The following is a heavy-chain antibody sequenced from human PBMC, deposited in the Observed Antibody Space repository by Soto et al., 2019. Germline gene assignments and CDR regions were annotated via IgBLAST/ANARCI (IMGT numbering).Heavy chain of an antibody. J-gene: IGHJ4*02. V-gene: IGHV3-23*01. D-gene: IGHD6-13*01. CDR3: ARRGSGTYFDY. Sequence: GGSLRLSCAASGFTFSSYAMNWVRQAPGKGLEWVSVISGSGDSTYYADSVKGRFTISRDNSKNTLYLQMNSLRAEDTAVYYCARRGSGTYFDYWGQGTLVTVSS. CDR1: GFTFSSYA. CDR2: ISGSGDST.